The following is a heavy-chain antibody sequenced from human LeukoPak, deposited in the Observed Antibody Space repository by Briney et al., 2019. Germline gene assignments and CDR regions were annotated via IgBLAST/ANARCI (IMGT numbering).Heavy chain of an antibody. J-gene: IGHJ4*02. D-gene: IGHD3-9*01. CDR1: GLTVNSNY. V-gene: IGHV3-66*02. Sequence: GGSLRLFCAGSGLTVNSNYMSWVRQAPGKGLEEGSVIYSGGSTYYPDSVTGRFPIYRDSFKNTLYLQMNSLRVEGTAVYYCARDSGTYYDILTGYHGAAFDYGGQGTLVTVSS. CDR3: ARDSGTYYDILTGYHGAAFDY. CDR2: IYSGGST.